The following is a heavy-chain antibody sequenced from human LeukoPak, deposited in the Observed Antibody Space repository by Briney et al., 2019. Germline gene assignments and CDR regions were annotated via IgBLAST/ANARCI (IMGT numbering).Heavy chain of an antibody. CDR2: IYYSGST. V-gene: IGHV4-59*12. CDR3: ARAHCSGGSCYSALGFGAFDI. D-gene: IGHD2-15*01. J-gene: IGHJ3*02. Sequence: SETLSLTCTVSGGSISSYYWSWIRQPPGKGLEWIGYIYYSGSTYYNPSLKSRVTISVDTSKNQFSLKLSSVTAADTAVYYCARAHCSGGSCYSALGFGAFDIWGQGTMVTVSS. CDR1: GGSISSYY.